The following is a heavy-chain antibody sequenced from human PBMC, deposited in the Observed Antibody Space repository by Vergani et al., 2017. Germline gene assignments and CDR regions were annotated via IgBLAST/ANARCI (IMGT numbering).Heavy chain of an antibody. CDR2: IYYSGST. D-gene: IGHD1-26*01. J-gene: IGHJ6*03. V-gene: IGHV4-61*01. CDR3: AADSGSYGYYYYMDV. Sequence: QVQLQESGPGLVKPSETLSLTCTVSGGSVSSGSYYWSWIRQPPGKGLEWIGYIYYSGSTNYNPSLKSRVTISVDTSKNQFSLKLSSVTAADTAVYYCAADSGSYGYYYYMDVWGKGTTVTVSS. CDR1: GGSVSSGSYY.